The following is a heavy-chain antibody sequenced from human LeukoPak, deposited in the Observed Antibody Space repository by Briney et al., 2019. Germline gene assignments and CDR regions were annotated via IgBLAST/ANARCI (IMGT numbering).Heavy chain of an antibody. CDR1: GFTFSSYD. CDR3: AKDSRRTSGWYYFDY. V-gene: IGHV3-23*01. Sequence: TGGSLRLSCAASGFTFSSYDMGWVRQAPGKGLEWVSAISDSGTRTYFADSAKGRFTISRDNFKNTLHLHMNSLRAEDTAVYYCAKDSRRTSGWYYFDYWGQGTLVTVSS. D-gene: IGHD6-19*01. CDR2: ISDSGTRT. J-gene: IGHJ4*02.